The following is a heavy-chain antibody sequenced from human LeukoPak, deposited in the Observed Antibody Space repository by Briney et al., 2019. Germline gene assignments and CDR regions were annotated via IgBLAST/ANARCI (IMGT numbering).Heavy chain of an antibody. V-gene: IGHV3-73*01. D-gene: IGHD3-22*01. Sequence: GGSLRLSCAASGFTFSGSAMHWVRQASGKGLEWVGRIRSKTHTYATAYAASVKGRFTISRDDSKNTAYLQMNSLETEDTAVYYCTRHGGRDYYDSSEDAFDIWGQGTMVTVSS. CDR3: TRHGGRDYYDSSEDAFDI. J-gene: IGHJ3*02. CDR2: IRSKTHTYAT. CDR1: GFTFSGSA.